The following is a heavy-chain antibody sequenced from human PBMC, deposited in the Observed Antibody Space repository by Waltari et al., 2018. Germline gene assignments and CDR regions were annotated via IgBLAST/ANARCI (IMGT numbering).Heavy chain of an antibody. D-gene: IGHD3-22*01. Sequence: EVQLVESGGGLVQPGGSLSVSCAASGFTLRRDWMSWVRQAPGKGPEWVANIMTDGSEEYYVDSVRGRFTISRDNAKNSLYLQMNSLRPEDTAVYYCARDQWFAFDIWGHGTMVTVSS. J-gene: IGHJ3*02. CDR1: GFTLRRDW. V-gene: IGHV3-7*01. CDR2: IMTDGSEE. CDR3: ARDQWFAFDI.